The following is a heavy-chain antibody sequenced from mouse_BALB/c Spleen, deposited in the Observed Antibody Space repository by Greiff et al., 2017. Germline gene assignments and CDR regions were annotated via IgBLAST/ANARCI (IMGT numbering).Heavy chain of an antibody. Sequence: EVKLMESGAELVRPGALVKLSCKASGFNIKDYYMHWVKQRPEQGLEWIGWIDPENGNTIYDPKFQGKASITADTSSNTAYLQLSSLTSEDTAVYYCASYGNSLYAMDYWGQGTSVTVSS. CDR2: IDPENGNT. CDR3: ASYGNSLYAMDY. J-gene: IGHJ4*01. CDR1: GFNIKDYY. V-gene: IGHV14-1*02. D-gene: IGHD2-1*01.